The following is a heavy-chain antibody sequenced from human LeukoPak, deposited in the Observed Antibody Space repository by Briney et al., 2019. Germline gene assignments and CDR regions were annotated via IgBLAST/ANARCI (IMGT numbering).Heavy chain of an antibody. D-gene: IGHD4-17*01. Sequence: PEASVKVSCKASGGTFSSYAISWVRQAPGQGLEWLGWIIPIFGTANYAQKFQGRVTITADKSTSTAYMELSSLRSEDTAVYYCARLGTTVTTIYYYYYMDVWGKGTTVTVSS. CDR1: GGTFSSYA. J-gene: IGHJ6*03. CDR2: IIPIFGTA. V-gene: IGHV1-69*06. CDR3: ARLGTTVTTIYYYYYMDV.